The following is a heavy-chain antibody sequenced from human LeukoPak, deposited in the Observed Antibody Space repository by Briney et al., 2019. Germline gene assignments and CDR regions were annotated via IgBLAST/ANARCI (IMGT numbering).Heavy chain of an antibody. CDR2: ISSSGGYI. CDR3: ARLRDTVTSASDY. Sequence: PGGSLRLSCAASGFRINSYSMTWVRQAPGKGLEWVSTISSSGGYIYYADSVKGRFTISRDTAKNSLYLQMNSLRVEDTAVYNCARLRDTVTSASDYWGQGTLVTVSS. V-gene: IGHV3-21*01. J-gene: IGHJ4*02. D-gene: IGHD4-17*01. CDR1: GFRINSYS.